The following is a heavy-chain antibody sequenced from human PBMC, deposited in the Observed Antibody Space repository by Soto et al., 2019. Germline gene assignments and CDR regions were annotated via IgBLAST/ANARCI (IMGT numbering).Heavy chain of an antibody. CDR3: ARSEQWLVSAFDI. CDR2: IGGSGGNT. J-gene: IGHJ3*02. Sequence: GGSLRLSCAASEFLFSSYAMSWVRQAPGEGREGVAGIGGSGGNTYYAASAKGRFTISSDTPNHTLYLQMNSLRAEDTAVYYCARSEQWLVSAFDIWGQGTMVTVSS. D-gene: IGHD6-19*01. V-gene: IGHV3-23*01. CDR1: EFLFSSYA.